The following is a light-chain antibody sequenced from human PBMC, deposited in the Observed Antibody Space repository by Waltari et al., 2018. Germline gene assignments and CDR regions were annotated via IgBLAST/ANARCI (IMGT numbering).Light chain of an antibody. J-gene: IGKJ4*01. V-gene: IGKV1-39*01. Sequence: DIQMTQSPSSLSASVGDRVSMTCRASQNINTFLNWYQQRPGKAPELLIYTASSLQSGVPSRFSGSGSGTDFTLTISGLQPEDFAIYYCQQSYSTPLTFGGGTKVEIK. CDR3: QQSYSTPLT. CDR1: QNINTF. CDR2: TAS.